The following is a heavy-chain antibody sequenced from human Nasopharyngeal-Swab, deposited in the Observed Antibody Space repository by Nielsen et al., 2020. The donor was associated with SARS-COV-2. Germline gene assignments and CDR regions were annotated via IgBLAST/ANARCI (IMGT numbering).Heavy chain of an antibody. CDR1: GFTFSSHA. V-gene: IGHV3-23*01. D-gene: IGHD4-11*01. J-gene: IGHJ4*02. CDR3: AKGDYSDYFFDY. Sequence: GESLKISCAASGFTFSSHAMTWVRQAPGKGLEWVSALSGGGGNTYYADSVKGRFTISRDNSQNTLYLQMNSLRAEDTAVYHCAKGDYSDYFFDYWGQGTLVTVSS. CDR2: LSGGGGNT.